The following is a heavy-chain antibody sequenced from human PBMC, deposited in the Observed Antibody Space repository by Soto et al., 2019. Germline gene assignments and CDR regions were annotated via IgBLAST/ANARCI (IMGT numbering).Heavy chain of an antibody. CDR3: ARDLTYYDSSGYAFDY. CDR2: IWYDGSNK. D-gene: IGHD3-22*01. J-gene: IGHJ4*02. Sequence: GGSLRLSCAASGFTFSSYGMHWVRQAPGKGLEWVAVIWYDGSNKYYADSVKGRFTISRDNSKNTLYLQMNSLRAEDTAVYYCARDLTYYDSSGYAFDYWGQGTLVNVSS. CDR1: GFTFSSYG. V-gene: IGHV3-33*01.